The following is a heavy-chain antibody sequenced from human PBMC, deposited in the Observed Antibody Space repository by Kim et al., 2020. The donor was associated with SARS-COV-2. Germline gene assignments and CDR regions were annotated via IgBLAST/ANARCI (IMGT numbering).Heavy chain of an antibody. J-gene: IGHJ6*02. D-gene: IGHD6-13*01. Sequence: PSFQGQVTISADKSIRTAYLQWSSLKASDTAMYYCARHYGSSSWYGGMDVWGQGTTVTVSS. CDR3: ARHYGSSSWYGGMDV. V-gene: IGHV5-51*01.